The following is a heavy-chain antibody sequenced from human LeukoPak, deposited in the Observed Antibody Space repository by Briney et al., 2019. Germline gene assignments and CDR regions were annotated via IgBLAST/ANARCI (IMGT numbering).Heavy chain of an antibody. V-gene: IGHV3-13*01. CDR2: IGTAGDT. CDR1: GFTFSSYD. Sequence: GGSLRLSCAASGFTFSSYDMYWVRHATGKGLEWVSAIGTAGDTYYPGSVKGRFTISRENAKNSLYLQMNSLRVGDTAVYYCVRGPYCSGGSCYGHFDHWGQGTLVTASS. J-gene: IGHJ4*02. CDR3: VRGPYCSGGSCYGHFDH. D-gene: IGHD2-15*01.